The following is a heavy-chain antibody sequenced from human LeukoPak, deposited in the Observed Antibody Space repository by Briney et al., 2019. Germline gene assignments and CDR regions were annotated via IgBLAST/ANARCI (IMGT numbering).Heavy chain of an antibody. V-gene: IGHV3-64*01. CDR3: ARGYCSSTSCYSLIDY. CDR2: ISSNGGST. D-gene: IGHD2-2*01. CDR1: GFTFSSYA. Sequence: GGSLRLSCAASGFTFSSYAMHWVRQAPGKGLEYVSAISSNGGSTYYASSVKGRFTISRDNSKNTLYLQMGSLTAEDLAVYYCARGYCSSTSCYSLIDYWGQGTLGTVSS. J-gene: IGHJ4*02.